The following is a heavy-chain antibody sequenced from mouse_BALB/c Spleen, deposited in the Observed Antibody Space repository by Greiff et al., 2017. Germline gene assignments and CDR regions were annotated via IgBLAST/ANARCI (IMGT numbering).Heavy chain of an antibody. CDR1: GYTFTSYW. Sequence: VKLMASGPELVRPGASVKMSCKASGYTFTSYWMHWVKQSPGQGLEWIGMIDPSNSEYRLNQKFKDQATLNVDKSSNTAYMQLSSLTSEDSAVYYGAREGDYDPDWYFDVWGAGTTVTVSS. CDR2: IDPSNSEY. V-gene: IGHV1S127*01. CDR3: AREGDYDPDWYFDV. J-gene: IGHJ1*01. D-gene: IGHD2-4*01.